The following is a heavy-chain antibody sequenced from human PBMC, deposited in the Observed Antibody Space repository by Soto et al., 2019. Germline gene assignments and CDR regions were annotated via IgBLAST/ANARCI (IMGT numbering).Heavy chain of an antibody. J-gene: IGHJ2*01. CDR2: IYYTGST. V-gene: IGHV4-59*07. CDR3: ANFNWYSDL. CDR1: GGSISSYF. Sequence: SDTLSLTSTVAGGSISSYFWSWILQPPGKGLEWIGYIYYTGSTNYNPSLKSRVTISVDTSKNQFSLQLSSVTAADTAVYYCANFNWYSDLWGRGTLVTVS.